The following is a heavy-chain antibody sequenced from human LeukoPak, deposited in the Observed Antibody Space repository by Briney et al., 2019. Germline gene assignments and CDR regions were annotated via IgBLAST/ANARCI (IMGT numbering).Heavy chain of an antibody. J-gene: IGHJ5*02. CDR2: IYSGGST. CDR1: GFTVSSNY. CDR3: ASSNSSGWYGPWFDP. D-gene: IGHD6-19*01. V-gene: IGHV3-66*02. Sequence: GGSLRLSCAPSGFTVSSNYMSWVRQAPGKGLEWVSVIYSGGSTYYADSVKGRFTISRDNSKNTLYLQMNSLRAEDTAVYYCASSNSSGWYGPWFDPWGQGTLVTVSS.